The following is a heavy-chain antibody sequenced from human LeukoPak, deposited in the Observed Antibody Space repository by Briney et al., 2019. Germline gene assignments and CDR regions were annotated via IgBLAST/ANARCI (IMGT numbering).Heavy chain of an antibody. J-gene: IGHJ4*02. CDR1: GFTFSSYW. D-gene: IGHD6-13*01. CDR2: INSDGSST. CDR3: ARDGTGYSSSWDLGY. Sequence: GGSLRLSCAASGFTFSSYWMHWVRQAPGKGLVWVSRINSDGSSTSYADSVKGRFTISRDNAKNTLYLQMNSLRAEDAAVYFCARDGTGYSSSWDLGYWGQGTLVTVSS. V-gene: IGHV3-74*01.